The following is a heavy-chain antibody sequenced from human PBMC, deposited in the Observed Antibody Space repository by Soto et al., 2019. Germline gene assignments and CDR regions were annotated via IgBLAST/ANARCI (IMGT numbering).Heavy chain of an antibody. Sequence: PPETLSLTCTVSGGSISSIYYWSWIRQPPGKGLEWIGYIYYSGSTSYNPSLKSRVTISVDTSKNQFALRLSSVTVADTAVYYCAREVQYWFDPWGQGTLVTVSS. CDR2: IYYSGST. CDR3: AREVQYWFDP. D-gene: IGHD1-1*01. J-gene: IGHJ5*02. V-gene: IGHV4-59*01. CDR1: GGSISSIYY.